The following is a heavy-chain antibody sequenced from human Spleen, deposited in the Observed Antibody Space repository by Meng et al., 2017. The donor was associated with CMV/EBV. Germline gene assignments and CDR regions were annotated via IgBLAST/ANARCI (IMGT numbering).Heavy chain of an antibody. CDR3: ARGLEVRYFDWLPHFDY. CDR1: GGSFSGYY. Sequence: QGQLQQGGAGLLKPSETLSLPCAVYGGSFSGYYWSWIRQPPGKGLEWIGEINHSGSTNYNPSLKSRVTISVDTSKNQFSLKLSSVTAADTAVYYCARGLEVRYFDWLPHFDYWGQGTLVTVSS. CDR2: INHSGST. J-gene: IGHJ4*02. D-gene: IGHD3-9*01. V-gene: IGHV4-34*01.